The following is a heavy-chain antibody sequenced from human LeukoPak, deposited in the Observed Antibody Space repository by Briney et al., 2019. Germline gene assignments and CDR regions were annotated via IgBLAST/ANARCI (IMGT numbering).Heavy chain of an antibody. CDR2: ISWNSGSI. Sequence: GRSLRLSCAAPGFTFDDYAMHRLRQAPGKGLDWVSGISWNSGSIGYADSVKGRFTISRDNAKNSLYLQMNSLRAEDTALYYCAKDRARGSGRRSFDWFDPWGQGTLVTVSS. D-gene: IGHD3-10*01. CDR3: AKDRARGSGRRSFDWFDP. J-gene: IGHJ5*02. CDR1: GFTFDDYA. V-gene: IGHV3-9*01.